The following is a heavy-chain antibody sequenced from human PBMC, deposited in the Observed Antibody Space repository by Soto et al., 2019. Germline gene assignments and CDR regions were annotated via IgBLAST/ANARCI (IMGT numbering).Heavy chain of an antibody. J-gene: IGHJ2*01. Sequence: EVQLLESGGGLVQPGGSLRLSCAASGFTFSSYAMSWVRQAPGKGLEWVSAISGSGGSTYYADSVKGRFTISRDNSKNTLYLQMNGLRAEDTAVYYCAKGDGGDHWYFDLWGRGTLVTVSS. CDR1: GFTFSSYA. V-gene: IGHV3-23*01. D-gene: IGHD2-21*01. CDR2: ISGSGGST. CDR3: AKGDGGDHWYFDL.